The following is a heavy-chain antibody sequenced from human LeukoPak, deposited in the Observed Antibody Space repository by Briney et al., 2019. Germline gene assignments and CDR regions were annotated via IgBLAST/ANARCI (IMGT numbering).Heavy chain of an antibody. J-gene: IGHJ4*02. Sequence: PSETLSLTCTVSGGSISSYYWSWIRQPPGKGLEWIGYIYYSGSTNYNPPLKSRVTISVDTSKNQFSLKLSSVTAADTAVYYCARFHLASAYSSSWHGRGYYFDYWGQGTLVTVSS. D-gene: IGHD6-13*01. CDR3: ARFHLASAYSSSWHGRGYYFDY. V-gene: IGHV4-59*01. CDR2: IYYSGST. CDR1: GGSISSYY.